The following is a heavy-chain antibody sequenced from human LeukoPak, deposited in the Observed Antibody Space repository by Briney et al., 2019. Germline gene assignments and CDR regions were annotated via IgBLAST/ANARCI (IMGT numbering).Heavy chain of an antibody. D-gene: IGHD6-19*01. CDR2: FDPEDGET. CDR3: ATGTRQFSSGWYGY. V-gene: IGHV1-24*01. Sequence: GASVRVSCKVSGYTLTELSMHWVRQAPGKGLEWMGGFDPEDGETIYAQKFQGRVTMTEDTSTDTAYMELSSLRSEDTAVYYCATGTRQFSSGWYGYWGQGTLVTVSS. J-gene: IGHJ4*02. CDR1: GYTLTELS.